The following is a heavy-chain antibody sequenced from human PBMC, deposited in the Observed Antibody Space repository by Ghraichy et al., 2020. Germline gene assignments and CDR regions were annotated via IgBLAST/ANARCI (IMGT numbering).Heavy chain of an antibody. J-gene: IGHJ4*03. V-gene: IGHV1-3*01. Sequence: ASVKVSCKASGYTFSRYNMHWVRQAPGQKLEWVAWINAAGDDTKYTQKLQGRVIISRDTSATTLYMELSDLKSEDTAMYYCARDSGSAATHDYWGQGTLVTVYS. CDR1: GYTFSRYN. CDR3: ARDSGSAATHDY. CDR2: INAAGDDT. D-gene: IGHD2-15*01.